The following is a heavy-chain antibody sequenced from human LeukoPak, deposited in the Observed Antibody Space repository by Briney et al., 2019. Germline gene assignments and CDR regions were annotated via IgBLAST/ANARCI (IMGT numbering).Heavy chain of an antibody. V-gene: IGHV4-38-2*02. Sequence: PSETLSLTCTVSGYSISSGNYWGWIRQSPGKGLEWIGTIYHSGSTYYNPSLKSRVTISVDTSKNQFSLKLRSVTAADTAVYYCARVVQSTDSSGFYLPEYFQHWGQGTLVTVSS. CDR3: ARVVQSTDSSGFYLPEYFQH. CDR2: IYHSGST. CDR1: GYSISSGNY. J-gene: IGHJ1*01. D-gene: IGHD3-22*01.